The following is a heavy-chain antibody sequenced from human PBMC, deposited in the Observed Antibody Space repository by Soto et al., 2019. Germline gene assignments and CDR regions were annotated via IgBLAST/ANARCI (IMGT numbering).Heavy chain of an antibody. CDR2: ISASGGST. D-gene: IGHD4-17*01. Sequence: PGGSLRLSCAASGFTFSSYAMSWVRQAPGKGLEWVSAISASGGSTYYADSVKGRFTISRDNSKNTLYLQMNSLRAEDTAVYYCAKGSGGDYAFPDYWGQGTLVTVSS. V-gene: IGHV3-23*01. CDR3: AKGSGGDYAFPDY. CDR1: GFTFSSYA. J-gene: IGHJ4*02.